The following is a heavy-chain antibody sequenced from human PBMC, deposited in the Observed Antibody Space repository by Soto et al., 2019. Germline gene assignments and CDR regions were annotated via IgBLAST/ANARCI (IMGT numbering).Heavy chain of an antibody. Sequence: SATLSLTCTFSGVSLSSSRYYWGWLRRLPGRGLAWFGSIYYSGSTYYNPSLKSRVTISVDTSKNQFSLKLSSVTAADTAVYYCARQVTGRLYYHDSSGKKPPPSYFDLWGCGT. J-gene: IGHJ2*01. D-gene: IGHD3-22*01. CDR3: ARQVTGRLYYHDSSGKKPPPSYFDL. CDR1: GVSLSSSRYY. CDR2: IYYSGST. V-gene: IGHV4-39*01.